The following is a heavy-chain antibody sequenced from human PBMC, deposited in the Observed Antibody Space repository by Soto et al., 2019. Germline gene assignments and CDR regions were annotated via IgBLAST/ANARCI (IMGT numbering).Heavy chain of an antibody. CDR3: AKATATGGGAFDI. V-gene: IGHV3-23*01. CDR2: ILVGGST. Sequence: PXGSLILSCSASGFICTSYDMSWVRQVPGKGLEWVSTILVGGSTYYADSVKGRFTISRDRFKNTVFLQMNSLTVGDTAVYYCAKATATGGGAFDICGQGTMVTVSS. J-gene: IGHJ3*02. CDR1: GFICTSYD. D-gene: IGHD2-8*02.